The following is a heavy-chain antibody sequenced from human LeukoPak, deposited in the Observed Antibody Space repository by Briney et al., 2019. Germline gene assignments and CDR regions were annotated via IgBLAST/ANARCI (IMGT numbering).Heavy chain of an antibody. CDR1: GGSISSYY. V-gene: IGHV4-59*08. CDR3: ARHIGGGIEDMDV. J-gene: IGHJ6*03. D-gene: IGHD3-16*02. CDR2: IYVTGT. Sequence: SETLSLACTVSGGSISSYYWSWIRQSPGKGLEWIGYIYVTGTRYNPYLQSRVTISVDRSRNQFFLKMSSVTAADTAVYYCARHIGGGIEDMDVWGKGTKVIVSS.